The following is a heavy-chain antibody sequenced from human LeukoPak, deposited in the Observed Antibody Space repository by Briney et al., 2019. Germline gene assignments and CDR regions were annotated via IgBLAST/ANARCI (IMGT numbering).Heavy chain of an antibody. CDR1: GGSISSGSYY. Sequence: SQTLSLTCTVSGGSISSGSYYWSWIRQPAGKGLEWIGRIYTSGSTNYNPSLKSRVTMSVDTSKNQFSLKLSSVTAADTAVYYCARDGYSSSWYSDMDAWGKGTTVTVSS. CDR2: IYTSGST. J-gene: IGHJ6*03. V-gene: IGHV4-61*02. D-gene: IGHD6-13*01. CDR3: ARDGYSSSWYSDMDA.